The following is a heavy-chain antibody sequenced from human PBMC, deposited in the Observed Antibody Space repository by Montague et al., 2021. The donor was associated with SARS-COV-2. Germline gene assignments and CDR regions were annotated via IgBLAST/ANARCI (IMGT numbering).Heavy chain of an antibody. CDR1: GYSINSGYY. D-gene: IGHD3-9*01. CDR2: IYHSGST. J-gene: IGHJ3*02. V-gene: IGHV4-38-2*02. CDR3: ARTYYDILTGYYNRGAFDI. Sequence: SETLSLTCTVSGYSINSGYYWGWIRQPPGKGLEWIGSIYHSGSTYYNPSLKSRVAISVDTSKNQFSLKLSSVTAADTAVYYCARTYYDILTGYYNRGAFDIWGQGTMVTVSS.